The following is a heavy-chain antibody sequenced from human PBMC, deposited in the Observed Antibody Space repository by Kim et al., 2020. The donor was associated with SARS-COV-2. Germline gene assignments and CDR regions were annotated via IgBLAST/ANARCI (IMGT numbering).Heavy chain of an antibody. D-gene: IGHD4-17*01. V-gene: IGHV3-66*01. Sequence: GGSLRLSCAASGFTVSSNYMSWVRQAPGKGLEWVSVVYSGGSTYYADSVMGRFTISRDNSKNTLYLQMINLRAEDAAVYYCASSPYGDYEIDAFDVWGQG. CDR3: ASSPYGDYEIDAFDV. CDR1: GFTVSSNY. CDR2: VYSGGST. J-gene: IGHJ3*01.